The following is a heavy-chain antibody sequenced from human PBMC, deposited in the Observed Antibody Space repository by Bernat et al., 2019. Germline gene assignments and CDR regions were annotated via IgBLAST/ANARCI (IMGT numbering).Heavy chain of an antibody. J-gene: IGHJ4*02. D-gene: IGHD2-8*01. CDR2: IIPILGIA. V-gene: IGHV1-69*04. CDR3: ASHDEYCTNGVYYHY. CDR1: GGTFSSYA. Sequence: QVQLVQSGAEVKKPGSSVKVSCKASGGTFSSYAISWVRQAPGQGLEWMGRIIPILGIANYAQKFQGRVTITADKSTSTAYMELSSLRSEDTAVYYCASHDEYCTNGVYYHYWGQGTLVTVSS.